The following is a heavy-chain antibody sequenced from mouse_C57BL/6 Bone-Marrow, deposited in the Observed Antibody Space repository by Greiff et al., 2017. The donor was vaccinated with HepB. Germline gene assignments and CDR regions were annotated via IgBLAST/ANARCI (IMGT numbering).Heavy chain of an antibody. CDR2: IHPNSGST. CDR1: GYTFTSYW. V-gene: IGHV1-64*01. Sequence: VQPQQPGAELVKPGASVKLSCKASGYTFTSYWMHWVKQRPGQGLEWIGMIHPNSGSTNYNEKFKSKATLTVDKSSSTAYMQLSSLTSEDSAVYYCARSGIYYGFYWGQGTTLTVSS. CDR3: ARSGIYYGFY. J-gene: IGHJ2*01. D-gene: IGHD2-2*01.